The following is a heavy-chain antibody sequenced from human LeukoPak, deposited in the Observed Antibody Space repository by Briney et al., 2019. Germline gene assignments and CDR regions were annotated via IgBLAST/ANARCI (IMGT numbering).Heavy chain of an antibody. CDR1: GYTFTGYY. V-gene: IGHV1-2*02. J-gene: IGHJ6*02. Sequence: ASVKVSCKASGYTFTGYYMHWVRQAPGQGLEWMGWINPNSGGTSYAQKFQGRVTMTRDTSISTAYMELSRLRSDDTAVYYCARCRVATIDYYYYGMDVWGQGTTVTVSS. CDR3: ARCRVATIDYYYYGMDV. D-gene: IGHD5-12*01. CDR2: INPNSGGT.